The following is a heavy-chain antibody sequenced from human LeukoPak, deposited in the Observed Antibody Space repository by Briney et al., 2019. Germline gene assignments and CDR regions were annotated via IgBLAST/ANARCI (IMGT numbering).Heavy chain of an antibody. Sequence: ASVKVSCNASGYMFSEYGVIWVRQAPGQGLEWMGWISGYNGDTNYAEKFQGRVTMTTDTSTNTLYMELRRLRIDDTAVYYCATGGSFADNWFDPWGQGTLVTVSS. V-gene: IGHV1-18*01. CDR1: GYMFSEYG. CDR3: ATGGSFADNWFDP. J-gene: IGHJ5*02. CDR2: ISGYNGDT.